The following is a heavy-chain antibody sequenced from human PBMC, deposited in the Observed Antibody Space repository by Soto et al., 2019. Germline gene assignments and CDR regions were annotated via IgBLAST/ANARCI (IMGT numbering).Heavy chain of an antibody. Sequence: QPGGSLRLSCAASGFTFSSYAMSWVRQAPGKGLEWVSAISGSGGSTYYADSVKGRFTISRDNSKNTLYLQMNSLRAEDTAVYYCAKVLGVEMATIPSYYYYGMDVWGQGTTVTVSS. J-gene: IGHJ6*02. CDR1: GFTFSSYA. D-gene: IGHD5-12*01. V-gene: IGHV3-23*01. CDR3: AKVLGVEMATIPSYYYYGMDV. CDR2: ISGSGGST.